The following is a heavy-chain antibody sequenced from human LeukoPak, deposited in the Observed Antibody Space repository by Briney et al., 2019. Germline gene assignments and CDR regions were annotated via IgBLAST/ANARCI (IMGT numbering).Heavy chain of an antibody. J-gene: IGHJ4*02. CDR1: GFSLSTSGVG. CDR3: AHSHTYYYDSSGYYPPYYFDY. CDR2: IYWNDDK. Sequence: SGPTLVNPTQTLTLTCTFSGFSLSTSGVGVGWIRQPPGKALEWLALIYWNDDKRYSPSLKSRLTITKDTSKNQVVLTMTNMDPVDTATYYCAHSHTYYYDSSGYYPPYYFDYWGQGTLVTVSS. V-gene: IGHV2-5*01. D-gene: IGHD3-22*01.